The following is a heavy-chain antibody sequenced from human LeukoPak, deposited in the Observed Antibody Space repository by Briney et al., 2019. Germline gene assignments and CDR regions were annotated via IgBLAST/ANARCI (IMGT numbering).Heavy chain of an antibody. CDR3: ARETTLMVVTGIYWYFDL. CDR1: GGSISSYY. Sequence: SETLSLTCTVSGGSISSYYWSWIRQPPGKGLEWIGYIYYSGSTNYNPSLKSRVTISVDTSKNQFSLKLSSVTAADTAVYYCARETTLMVVTGIYWYFDLWGRGTLVTVSS. CDR2: IYYSGST. J-gene: IGHJ2*01. D-gene: IGHD4-23*01. V-gene: IGHV4-59*01.